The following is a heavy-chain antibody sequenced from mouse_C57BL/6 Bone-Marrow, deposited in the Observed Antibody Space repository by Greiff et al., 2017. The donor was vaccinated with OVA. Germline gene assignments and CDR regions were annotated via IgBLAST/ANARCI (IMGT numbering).Heavy chain of an antibody. V-gene: IGHV8-8*01. D-gene: IGHD2-2*01. CDR2: IWWDDDK. CDR1: GFSLSTFGMG. CDR3: ARMGTMVTSYYFDY. Sequence: QVTLKESGPGILQPSQTLSLTCSFSGFSLSTFGMGVGWIRQPSGKGLEWLAHIWWDDDKYYNPALKSRLTISKDTSNNQVFLKIANVDTADTATYYCARMGTMVTSYYFDYWGQGTTLTVSS. J-gene: IGHJ2*01.